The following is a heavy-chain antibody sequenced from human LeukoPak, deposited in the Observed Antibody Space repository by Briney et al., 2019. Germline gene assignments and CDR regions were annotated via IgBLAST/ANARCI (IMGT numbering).Heavy chain of an antibody. V-gene: IGHV3-7*01. CDR3: ARDPRSYYDFWSGYLNWFDP. CDR1: GFTFSSYW. Sequence: PGGSLRLSCAASGFTFSSYWMSWVRQAPGKGLEWVANIKQDGSEKYYVDSVKGRFTISRDNAKNSLYLQMNSLRVEDTAVYYCARDPRSYYDFWSGYLNWFDPWGQGTLVTVSS. D-gene: IGHD3-3*01. J-gene: IGHJ5*02. CDR2: IKQDGSEK.